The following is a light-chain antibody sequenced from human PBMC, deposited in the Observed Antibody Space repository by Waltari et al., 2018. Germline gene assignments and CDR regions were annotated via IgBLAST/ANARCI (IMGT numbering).Light chain of an antibody. CDR2: GAS. Sequence: EIVMTQSPATLSVSPGERATLSCRASQSVSSNLDWYQQKPGQDPRLLIYGASTRATGIPARLSGSGSGTEFILTLSSLQSEDFAVYYCQQYNNWPRTFGQGTKVEIK. CDR1: QSVSSN. J-gene: IGKJ1*01. CDR3: QQYNNWPRT. V-gene: IGKV3-15*01.